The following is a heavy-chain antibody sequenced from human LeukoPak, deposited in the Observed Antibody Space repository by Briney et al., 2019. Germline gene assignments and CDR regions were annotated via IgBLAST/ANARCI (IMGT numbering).Heavy chain of an antibody. D-gene: IGHD2-15*01. CDR2: ISSSSSYI. Sequence: GGFLRLSCAASGFTFSSYSMNWVRQAPEKGLEWVSSISSSSSYIYYADSVKGRFTISRDNAKNSLYLQMNSLRAEDTAVYYCARDASDFGYGFNWFDPWGQGTLVTVSS. J-gene: IGHJ5*02. V-gene: IGHV3-21*01. CDR1: GFTFSSYS. CDR3: ARDASDFGYGFNWFDP.